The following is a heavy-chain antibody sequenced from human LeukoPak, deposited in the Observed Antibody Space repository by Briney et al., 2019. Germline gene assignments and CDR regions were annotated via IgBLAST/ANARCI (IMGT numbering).Heavy chain of an antibody. CDR2: IIPIFGTA. CDR3: ARSIAVAGTSYYFDY. J-gene: IGHJ4*02. Sequence: SVKVSCKASGGTFISYAISWVRQAPGQGLEWMGGIIPIFGTANYAQKFQGRVTITTDESTSTAYMELSSLRSEDTAVYYCARSIAVAGTSYYFDYWAQGTLVTVSS. D-gene: IGHD6-19*01. CDR1: GGTFISYA. V-gene: IGHV1-69*05.